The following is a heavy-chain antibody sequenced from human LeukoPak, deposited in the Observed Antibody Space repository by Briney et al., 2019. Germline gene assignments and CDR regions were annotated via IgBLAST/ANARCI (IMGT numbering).Heavy chain of an antibody. D-gene: IGHD3-10*01. CDR1: GFTFSSYA. CDR2: ISYDGSNK. CDR3: ARGGSYYGSGSYYIYGNWFDP. V-gene: IGHV3-30-3*01. J-gene: IGHJ5*02. Sequence: GGSLRLSCAASGFTFSSYAMSWVRQAPGKGLEWVAVISYDGSNKYYADSVKGRFTISRDNSKNTLYLQMNSLRAEDTAVYYCARGGSYYGSGSYYIYGNWFDPWGQGTLVTVSS.